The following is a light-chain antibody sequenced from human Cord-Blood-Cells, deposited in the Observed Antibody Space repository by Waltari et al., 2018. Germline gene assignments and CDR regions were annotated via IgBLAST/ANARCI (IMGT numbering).Light chain of an antibody. CDR1: QSISSY. CDR3: PQSYSTPWT. CDR2: AAS. J-gene: IGKJ1*01. V-gene: IGKV1-39*01. Sequence: DIQMTQSPSSLSASVGDRVTITCRASQSISSYLNWYQQKPGKAPKLLIYAASSLQSGVPTKFSGSGSWTEFTLTISSLAPEDFATYYCPQSYSTPWTFGQGTKVEIK.